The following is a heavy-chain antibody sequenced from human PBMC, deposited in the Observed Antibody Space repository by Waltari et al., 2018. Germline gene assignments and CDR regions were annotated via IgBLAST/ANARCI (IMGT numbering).Heavy chain of an antibody. CDR2: MFHSGPT. D-gene: IGHD6-19*01. Sequence: QVQLQESGPGLVKPSETLSLTCAVSGYSISQGNYWGWIRAPPEKGLEWIASMFHSGPTYYNPSLKSRVTISVDTSKNHFSLRLSSVTAADTAVYYCATHGGSGWYFNWFDPWGQGTLVTVSS. J-gene: IGHJ5*02. CDR1: GYSISQGNY. CDR3: ATHGGSGWYFNWFDP. V-gene: IGHV4-38-2*01.